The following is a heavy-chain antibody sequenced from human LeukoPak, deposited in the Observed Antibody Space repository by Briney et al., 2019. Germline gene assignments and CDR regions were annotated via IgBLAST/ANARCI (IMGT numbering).Heavy chain of an antibody. J-gene: IGHJ4*02. D-gene: IGHD1-26*01. CDR2: IKSKTDGGTT. V-gene: IGHV3-15*05. CDR3: TTDRGSGYSGSYYFDY. Sequence: GGSLRLSCAASGFTFSNVWMSWVRQAPGKGLEYIGRIKSKTDGGTTDYAAPVKGRFTISRDDSKNTLYLQMNSLKNEDTAVYYCTTDRGSGYSGSYYFDYWGQGTLVTVSS. CDR1: GFTFSNVW.